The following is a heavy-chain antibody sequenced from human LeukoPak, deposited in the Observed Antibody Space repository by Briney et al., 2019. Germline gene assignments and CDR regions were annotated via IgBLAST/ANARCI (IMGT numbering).Heavy chain of an antibody. CDR1: GYTFTIYD. Sequence: ASVKVSCKASGYTFTIYDIHWVRQATGQGLEWVGWMNPNTGNTGYAQKFQGRVSVSWNTSISTAFMDLSSLRSEDTAVYYCTRGRLGQGTNIKNNWFDPWGQGTLVTVSS. D-gene: IGHD1-14*01. V-gene: IGHV1-8*03. CDR3: TRGRLGQGTNIKNNWFDP. J-gene: IGHJ5*02. CDR2: MNPNTGNT.